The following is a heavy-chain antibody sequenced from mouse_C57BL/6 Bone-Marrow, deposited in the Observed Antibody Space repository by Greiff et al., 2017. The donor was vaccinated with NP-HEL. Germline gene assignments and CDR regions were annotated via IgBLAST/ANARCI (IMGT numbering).Heavy chain of an antibody. Sequence: EVQLKESGAELVRPGASVKLSCTASGFNIKDDYMHWVKQRPEQGLEWIGWIDPENGDTEYASKFQGKATITADTSSNTAYLQLSSLTSEDTAVYYCTISYYSNYWDAMDYWGQGTSVTVSS. J-gene: IGHJ4*01. CDR2: IDPENGDT. D-gene: IGHD2-5*01. CDR1: GFNIKDDY. CDR3: TISYYSNYWDAMDY. V-gene: IGHV14-4*01.